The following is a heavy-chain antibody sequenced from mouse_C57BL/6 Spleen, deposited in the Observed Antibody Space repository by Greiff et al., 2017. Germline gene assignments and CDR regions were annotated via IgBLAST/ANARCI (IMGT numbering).Heavy chain of an antibody. Sequence: QVQLQQPGAELVMPGASVKLSCKASGYTFTSYWMHWVKQRPGQGLEWIGEIDPSDSYTNYNQKFKGKSTLTVDKSSSTAYMQRSSLTSEDSAVYYCARGGYGSIPFADWGQGTLVTVSA. D-gene: IGHD1-1*01. V-gene: IGHV1-69*01. CDR3: ARGGYGSIPFAD. J-gene: IGHJ3*01. CDR1: GYTFTSYW. CDR2: IDPSDSYT.